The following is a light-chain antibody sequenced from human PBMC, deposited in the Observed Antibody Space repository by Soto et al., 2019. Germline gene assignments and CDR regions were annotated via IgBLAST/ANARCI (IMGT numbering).Light chain of an antibody. J-gene: IGLJ1*01. CDR1: SGDVDYNY. V-gene: IGLV2-8*01. CDR3: SSYIGSNNFV. Sequence: QSVLTQPPSASGPPGQSVTISCTGTSGDVDYNYVSWYQQYPDKAPKLMIYKVSGRPSGVPDRFSGSKSGNTAFLTVSGLQPEDEADYYCSSYIGSNNFVFGTGTKVTVL. CDR2: KVS.